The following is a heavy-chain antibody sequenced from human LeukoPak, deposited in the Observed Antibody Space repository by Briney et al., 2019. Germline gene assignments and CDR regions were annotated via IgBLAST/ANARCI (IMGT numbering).Heavy chain of an antibody. J-gene: IGHJ4*02. CDR3: VKDFVVVPGLVNYFDY. CDR2: IRYDGSNK. CDR1: GFTFSSYG. V-gene: IGHV3-30*02. Sequence: GGSLRLSCAASGFTFSSYGMHWVRQAPGKGLEWVAFIRYDGSNKYYADSVEGRFTISRDNSKNTLSLQMNSLRVEDTAVYYCVKDFVVVPGLVNYFDYWGQGTLVTVSS. D-gene: IGHD2-2*01.